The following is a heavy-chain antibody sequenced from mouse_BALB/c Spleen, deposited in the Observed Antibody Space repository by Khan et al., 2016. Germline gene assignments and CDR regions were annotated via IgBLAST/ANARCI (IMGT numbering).Heavy chain of an antibody. J-gene: IGHJ2*01. V-gene: IGHV3-6*02. CDR2: ISYDGNT. Sequence: EVQLQESGPGLVKPSQSLSLTCSVTGYSITSGYYWNWIRQFPGNKLEWMGYISYDGNTNYNPSLKNRISITRDTSKNQFFLQLNSVTTEDTATXYCELVLRPLDYWCQGTTLTVAS. CDR3: ELVLRPLDY. D-gene: IGHD2-10*02. CDR1: GYSITSGYY.